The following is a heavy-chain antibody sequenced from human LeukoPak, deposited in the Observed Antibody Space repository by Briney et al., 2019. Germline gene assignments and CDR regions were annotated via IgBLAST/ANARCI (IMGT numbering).Heavy chain of an antibody. CDR3: ATGIAXAAXDXFDI. Sequence: SETLSLTCTVSGGSISSGGYYWSWIRQHPGKGLEWIGYIYYSGSTYYNPSLKSRVTISVDTSKNQFSLKLSSVTAADTAVYYCATGIAXAAXDXFDIWGXGTMVTVS. J-gene: IGHJ3*02. CDR1: GGSISSGGYY. D-gene: IGHD6-19*01. V-gene: IGHV4-31*03. CDR2: IYYSGST.